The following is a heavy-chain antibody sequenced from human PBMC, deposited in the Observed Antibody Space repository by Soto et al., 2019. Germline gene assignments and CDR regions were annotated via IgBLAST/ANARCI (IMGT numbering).Heavy chain of an antibody. CDR2: ISGSGGSP. D-gene: IGHD2-15*01. Sequence: GGSLRLSCAASGFTFSSYAMSWVRQAPGKGLEWVSAISGSGGSPYYADSVKGRFTNSRENSKNTLYLQMNSLRAEDTAVYYCAKGYCSGGSCYPARTYYYYYYMDVWGKGTTVTVSS. J-gene: IGHJ6*03. CDR3: AKGYCSGGSCYPARTYYYYYYMDV. V-gene: IGHV3-23*01. CDR1: GFTFSSYA.